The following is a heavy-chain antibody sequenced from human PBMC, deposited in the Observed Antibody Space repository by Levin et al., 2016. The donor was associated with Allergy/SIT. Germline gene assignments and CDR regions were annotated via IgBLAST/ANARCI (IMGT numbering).Heavy chain of an antibody. Sequence: SETLSLTCTVSGGSISGYYWSWIRQPPGKGLEWIAYIHYSGSTKYNPSLKSRVTISVDTSKNQFSLKLRSVTAADTAVYYCGRGLEQQLNLYGVDVWGQGITVTVSS. CDR1: GGSISGYY. CDR2: IHYSGST. D-gene: IGHD6-13*01. V-gene: IGHV4-59*12. J-gene: IGHJ6*02. CDR3: GRGLEQQLNLYGVDV.